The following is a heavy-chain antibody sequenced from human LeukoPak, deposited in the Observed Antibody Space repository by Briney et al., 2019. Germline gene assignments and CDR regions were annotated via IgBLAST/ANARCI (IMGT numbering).Heavy chain of an antibody. CDR1: GHSLTELS. CDR3: ATARTYDYWSGSAYYYMDV. D-gene: IGHD3-3*01. J-gene: IGHJ6*03. Sequence: ASVRVSCEVSGHSLTELSIHWVRQAPGKGLEWMGGLDPEENEIVYAQKFLGRLTMTEDISTDTVYMELSSLRSEDTAVYYCATARTYDYWSGSAYYYMDVWGKGTTVIVSS. CDR2: LDPEENEI. V-gene: IGHV1-24*01.